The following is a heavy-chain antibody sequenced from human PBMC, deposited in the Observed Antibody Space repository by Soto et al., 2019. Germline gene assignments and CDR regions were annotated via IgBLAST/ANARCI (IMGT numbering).Heavy chain of an antibody. CDR1: GYNFIRYG. Sequence: IQLVQSGAEVKKPGASVKVSCKASGYNFIRYGFTWVRQAPGQGLEWMGWISAYSGDTNYDQKFQGRVIMTTDSSTRTVYMEVRSLGSDESSVYYCSSSPSDMLSTNYYFYCALDVWGQGTTVTVSS. V-gene: IGHV1-18*04. CDR2: ISAYSGDT. D-gene: IGHD5-12*01. J-gene: IGHJ6*02. CDR3: SSSPSDMLSTNYYFYCALDV.